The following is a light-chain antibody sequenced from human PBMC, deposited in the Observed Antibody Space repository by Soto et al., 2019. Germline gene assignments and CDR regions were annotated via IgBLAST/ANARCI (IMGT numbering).Light chain of an antibody. CDR1: SGSVSTTYY. CDR2: NTD. Sequence: QTVVTQEPSFSVSPGGTVTLTCGLNSGSVSTTYYSSWYQQTPGQAPRTLIYNTDARPSGVPDRFSGAILGNKAALTITGAQADDESDDYCLLYMGGGIWMFGGGTKLTVL. V-gene: IGLV8-61*01. J-gene: IGLJ3*02. CDR3: LLYMGGGIWM.